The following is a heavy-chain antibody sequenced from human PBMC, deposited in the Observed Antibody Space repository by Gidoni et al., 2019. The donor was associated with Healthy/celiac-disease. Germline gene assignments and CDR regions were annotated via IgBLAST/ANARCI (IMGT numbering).Heavy chain of an antibody. CDR3: ARNQNKGDAFDI. CDR1: GYPFTSYY. Sequence: QVQLVQSGAEVQKPAASVKVSCKASGYPFTSYYMHWVRQAPGQGLEGIGIINPSGGSTSYEQKFQGRVTMNRDTSTSTVYMELSSLRSEDTAVYYCARNQNKGDAFDIWGQGTMVTVSS. CDR2: INPSGGST. J-gene: IGHJ3*02. V-gene: IGHV1-46*01.